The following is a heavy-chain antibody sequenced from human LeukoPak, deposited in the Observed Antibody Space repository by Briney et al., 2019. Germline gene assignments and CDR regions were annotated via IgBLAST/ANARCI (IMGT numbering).Heavy chain of an antibody. J-gene: IGHJ4*02. CDR1: GYTFSGYH. Sequence: ASVKVSCKASGYTFSGYHMYWVRQAPGQGLEWMGWISPSSGGTNYAQVFQGRVTMTRDTSINTAYMELTSLTSDDTAVYYCARGRVVTTVTYSDYWGQGTLVTVSS. D-gene: IGHD4-17*01. CDR2: ISPSSGGT. CDR3: ARGRVVTTVTYSDY. V-gene: IGHV1-2*02.